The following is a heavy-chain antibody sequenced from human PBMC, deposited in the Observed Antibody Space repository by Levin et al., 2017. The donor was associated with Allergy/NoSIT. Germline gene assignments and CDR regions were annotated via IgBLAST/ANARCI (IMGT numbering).Heavy chain of an antibody. CDR1: GESFSVYY. CDR3: ARGRSWGLRRTPPDY. D-gene: IGHD7-27*01. Sequence: SQTLSLTCAVYGESFSVYYWSWIRQPPGKGLEWIGEVSHSGSTKYKPSLKSRITISKDTSKNQFSLKLTSVTAADTAVYYCARGRSWGLRRTPPDYWGQGTLVTVSS. CDR2: VSHSGST. J-gene: IGHJ4*02. V-gene: IGHV4-34*01.